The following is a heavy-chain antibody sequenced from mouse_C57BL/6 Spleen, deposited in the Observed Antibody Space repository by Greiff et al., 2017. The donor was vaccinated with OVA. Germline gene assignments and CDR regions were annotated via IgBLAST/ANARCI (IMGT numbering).Heavy chain of an antibody. CDR3: ARPPDGYDFPYYAMDY. CDR1: GYTFTDYN. Sequence: DVQLQESGPELVKPGASVKMSCKASGYTFTDYNMHWVKQSHGKSLEWIGYINPNNGGTSYNQKFKGKATLTVNKSSSTAYMELRSLTSEDSAVYYCARPPDGYDFPYYAMDYWGQGTSVTVSS. V-gene: IGHV1-22*01. J-gene: IGHJ4*01. CDR2: INPNNGGT. D-gene: IGHD2-2*01.